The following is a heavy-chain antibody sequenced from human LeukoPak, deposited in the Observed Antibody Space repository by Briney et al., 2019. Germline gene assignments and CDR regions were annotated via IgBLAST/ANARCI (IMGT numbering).Heavy chain of an antibody. CDR3: ARGGYSSSWYFDY. D-gene: IGHD6-13*01. Sequence: ASVKVSCKASGYTFTGYHMHWVRQAPGQGLEWMGGIIPIFGTANYAQKFQGRVTIIADESTSTVYMELSSLRSEDTAMYYCARGGYSSSWYFDYWGQGTLVTVSS. CDR2: IIPIFGTA. J-gene: IGHJ4*02. CDR1: GYTFTGYH. V-gene: IGHV1-69*13.